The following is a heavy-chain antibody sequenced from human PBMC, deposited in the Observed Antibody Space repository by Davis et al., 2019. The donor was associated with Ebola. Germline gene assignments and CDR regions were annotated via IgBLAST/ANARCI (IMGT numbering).Heavy chain of an antibody. CDR2: TGPSGNSF. V-gene: IGHV3-11*04. CDR3: GRGAVGGGRTGKYLQH. CDR1: GFTFSDYY. D-gene: IGHD3-10*01. Sequence: PAGSLRLSCEVSGFTFSDYYMSRIRQAPGKWLEWIAYTGPSGNSFYCADSVKGRFTISRDNAKNSLYLQMNSLRAEDTAVYYCGRGAVGGGRTGKYLQHWGQVTLVTVSS. J-gene: IGHJ1*01.